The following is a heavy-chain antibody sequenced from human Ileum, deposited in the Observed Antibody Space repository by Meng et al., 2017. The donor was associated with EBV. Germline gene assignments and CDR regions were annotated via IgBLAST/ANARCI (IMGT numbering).Heavy chain of an antibody. V-gene: IGHV1-18*01. D-gene: IGHD1-14*01. CDR2: ISAYNGNT. Sequence: QVQLVQSGAEVKKRGASGKVSFKASGYIFNHYGVSWVRQAPGQGPEWMGWISAYNGNTNYAQNFQGRFTMTTDTSTSTAYMELRSLRSDDTAVYYCARDLPGGTKGTWLDLWGQGTLVTVSS. J-gene: IGHJ5*02. CDR3: ARDLPGGTKGTWLDL. CDR1: GYIFNHYG.